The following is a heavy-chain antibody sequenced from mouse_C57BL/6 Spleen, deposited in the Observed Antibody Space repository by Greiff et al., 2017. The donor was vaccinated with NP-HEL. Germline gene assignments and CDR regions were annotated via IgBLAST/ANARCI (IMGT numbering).Heavy chain of an antibody. J-gene: IGHJ4*01. CDR3: ARVYGYAMDY. Sequence: QVQLQQPGAELVRPGSSVKLSCKASGYTFTSYWMHWVKQRPIQGLEWIGNIDPSDSETHYNQKFKDKATLTVDKSSSTAYMQLSSLTSEDSAVYYCARVYGYAMDYWGQGTSVTVSS. CDR1: GYTFTSYW. CDR2: IDPSDSET. D-gene: IGHD1-1*01. V-gene: IGHV1-52*01.